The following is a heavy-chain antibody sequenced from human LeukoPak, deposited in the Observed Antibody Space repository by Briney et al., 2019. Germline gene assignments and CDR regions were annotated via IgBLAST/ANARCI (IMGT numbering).Heavy chain of an antibody. CDR1: GFTFSSYS. J-gene: IGHJ4*02. D-gene: IGHD1-26*01. CDR2: ISSSSSTI. V-gene: IGHV3-48*02. CDR3: ARDQLRDSGSYYGLA. Sequence: GGSLRLSCAASGFTFSSYSMNWVRQAPGKGLEWVSYISSSSSTIYYADSVKGRFTISRDNAKNSPYLQMNSLRDEDTAVYYCARDQLRDSGSYYGLAWGQGTLVTVSS.